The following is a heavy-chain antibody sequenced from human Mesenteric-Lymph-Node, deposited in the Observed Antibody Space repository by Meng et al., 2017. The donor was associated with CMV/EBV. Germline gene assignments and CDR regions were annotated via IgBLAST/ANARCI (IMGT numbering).Heavy chain of an antibody. CDR2: ISSSSSYI. J-gene: IGHJ6*02. D-gene: IGHD1-26*01. V-gene: IGHV3-21*01. CDR1: GFTFSSYS. CDR3: GRDDFIMGANTRGYYYYYYGVDV. Sequence: GGSLRLSCAASGFTFSSYSMNWVRQAPGKGLEWVSSISSSSSYIYYADSVKGRFTISRDNAKNSLYLQMSSLTAEDTAVFYCGRDDFIMGANTRGYYYYYYGVDVWGRGTTVTVSS.